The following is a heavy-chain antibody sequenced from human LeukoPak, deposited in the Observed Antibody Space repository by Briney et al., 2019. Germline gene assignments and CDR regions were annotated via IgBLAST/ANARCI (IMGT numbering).Heavy chain of an antibody. CDR3: ARDPYSSSTRCYKWFDP. CDR1: GGTFSGYT. V-gene: IGHV1-69*04. Sequence: SLKVSCKASGGTFSGYTISWVRQAPGQGLEWMGRMITILGIANYAKKFQGGVTITADKSRSTAYMELSSLRLENTAVYYCARDPYSSSTRCYKWFDPWGQGTLVTVSS. CDR2: MITILGIA. D-gene: IGHD2-2*02. J-gene: IGHJ5*02.